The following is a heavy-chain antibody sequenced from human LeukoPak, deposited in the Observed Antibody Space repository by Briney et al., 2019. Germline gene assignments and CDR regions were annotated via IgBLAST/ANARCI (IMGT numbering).Heavy chain of an antibody. CDR2: IYYSGST. D-gene: IGHD2-15*01. V-gene: IGHV4-39*07. J-gene: IGHJ4*02. Sequence: SETLSLTCTVSGGSISSGSYYWGWIRQPLGKGLEWIGSIYYSGSTYYNPSLKSRVTISVDTSKNQFSLKLSSVTAADTAVYYCATHRGYCSGGSCYPDFDYWGQGTLVTVSS. CDR3: ATHRGYCSGGSCYPDFDY. CDR1: GGSISSGSYY.